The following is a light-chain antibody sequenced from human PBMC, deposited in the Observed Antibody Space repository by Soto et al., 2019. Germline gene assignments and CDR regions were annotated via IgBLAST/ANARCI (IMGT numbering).Light chain of an antibody. J-gene: IGKJ1*01. V-gene: IGKV1-39*01. CDR1: QSISSY. CDR3: QQYGSSSWT. Sequence: DIQMTQSPSSLSASVGDRVTITCRASQSISSYLNWYQQKPGKAPKLLIYAASSLQSGVPSRFSGSGSGTDFTLTISRLEPEDFAVYYCQQYGSSSWTFGQGTKVEIK. CDR2: AAS.